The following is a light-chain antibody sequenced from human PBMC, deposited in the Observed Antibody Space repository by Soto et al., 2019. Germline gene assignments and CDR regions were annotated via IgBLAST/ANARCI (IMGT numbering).Light chain of an antibody. CDR3: QQCGSSPWT. V-gene: IGKV3-20*01. J-gene: IGKJ1*01. CDR2: AAS. Sequence: EIVLTQSPGTLSLSPGERATLSCRASQSVSSYYLAWYQQKPGQAPRLLIYAASSRATGIPDRFSVVGSGTDFTLTIRRLEPEDGEVYDGQQCGSSPWTFGQGTKVDIK. CDR1: QSVSSYY.